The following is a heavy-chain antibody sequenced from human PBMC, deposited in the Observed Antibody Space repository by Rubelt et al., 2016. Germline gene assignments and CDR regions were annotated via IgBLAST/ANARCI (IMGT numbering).Heavy chain of an antibody. CDR1: GGSISTYY. CDR2: VQYSVTT. Sequence: QVQLQESGPGLVKPSETLSLTCVVSGGSISTYYWSWIRQSPGKGLEWIGYVQYSVTTKYNPCLKGRVTISVDTSQKQFSLMLVAVTAADTAVYCCAGSGYSSGGYDYWGQGTLVTVSS. CDR3: AGSGYSSGGYDY. V-gene: IGHV4-59*01. J-gene: IGHJ4*02. D-gene: IGHD6-19*01.